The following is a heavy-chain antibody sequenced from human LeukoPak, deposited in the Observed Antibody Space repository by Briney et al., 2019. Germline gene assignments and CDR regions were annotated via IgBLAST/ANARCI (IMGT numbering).Heavy chain of an antibody. D-gene: IGHD3-22*01. CDR2: INWNGGST. CDR1: GFTFDDYG. V-gene: IGHV3-20*04. CDR3: ARDRGVVITSNFDY. J-gene: IGHJ4*02. Sequence: GGSLRLSCAASGFTFDDYGMSWVRQAPGKGLEWVSGINWNGGSTGYADSVKGRFTISRDNAKNSLYLQMNSLRAEDTALYYCARDRGVVITSNFDYWGQGTLVTVSS.